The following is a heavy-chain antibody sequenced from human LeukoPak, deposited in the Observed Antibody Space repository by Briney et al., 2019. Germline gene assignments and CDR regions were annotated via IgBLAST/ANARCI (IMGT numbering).Heavy chain of an antibody. D-gene: IGHD6-19*01. V-gene: IGHV1-8*02. CDR2: MNPNSGNT. J-gene: IGHJ5*02. CDR1: GGTFSNYA. CDR3: AKDFSGRSGWLGWFDP. Sequence: ASVKVSCKASGGTFSNYAINWVRQATGQGLEWMGWMNPNSGNTGYAQKFQGRVTMTRNTSISTAYMELSSLRSEDAAVYYCAKDFSGRSGWLGWFDPWGQGTLVTVSS.